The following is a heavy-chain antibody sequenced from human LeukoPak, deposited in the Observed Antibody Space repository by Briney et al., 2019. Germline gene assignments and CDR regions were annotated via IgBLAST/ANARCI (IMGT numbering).Heavy chain of an antibody. V-gene: IGHV3-30-3*01. D-gene: IGHD2-15*01. J-gene: IGHJ3*02. Sequence: GGSLRLSCAASGFTFSSYAMHWVRQAPGKGLEWVAVISYDGSNKYYADSVKGRFTISRDNSKNTLYLQMNSLRAEDTAVYYCARPRFLIKDIVAGNAFDIWGQGTMVTVSS. CDR3: ARPRFLIKDIVAGNAFDI. CDR1: GFTFSSYA. CDR2: ISYDGSNK.